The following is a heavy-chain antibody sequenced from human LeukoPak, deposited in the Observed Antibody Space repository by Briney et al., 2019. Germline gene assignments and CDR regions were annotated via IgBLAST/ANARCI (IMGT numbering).Heavy chain of an antibody. CDR3: AKRNYYDSSGYYYDY. V-gene: IGHV3-23*01. D-gene: IGHD3-22*01. Sequence: PGTSLRLPCAASGFTFSSYAMSWVRQAPGKGLEWVSAIGGGGVSTFYADSVKGRFTISRDNSKNTLYLQMNSLRAEDTAVYYCAKRNYYDSSGYYYDYWGQGTLVTVSS. CDR2: IGGGGVST. J-gene: IGHJ4*02. CDR1: GFTFSSYA.